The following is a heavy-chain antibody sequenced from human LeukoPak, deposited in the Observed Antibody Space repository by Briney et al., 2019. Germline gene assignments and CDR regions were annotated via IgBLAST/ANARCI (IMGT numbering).Heavy chain of an antibody. CDR1: GFTFSSYS. CDR2: ISSSSSTI. Sequence: GGSLRLSCAASGFTFSSYSMNWVRQAPGKGLEWVSYISSSSSTIYYADSVKGRFTISRDNAKNSLYLQMNSLRAEDTAVYYCAKDQEFEELLPFDYWGQGTLVTVSS. D-gene: IGHD2-15*01. J-gene: IGHJ4*02. CDR3: AKDQEFEELLPFDY. V-gene: IGHV3-48*01.